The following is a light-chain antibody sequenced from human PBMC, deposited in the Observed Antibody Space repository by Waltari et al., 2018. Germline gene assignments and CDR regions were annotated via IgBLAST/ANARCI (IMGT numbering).Light chain of an antibody. CDR2: KAS. V-gene: IGKV1-5*03. J-gene: IGKJ1*01. Sequence: DIPMTQSPSTLSASVGDRVTITCRASQSISSWLAWYQQKPGKVPKFLIYKASTLESGVPSRFSGSGSGTEFTLTISGLQPDDFATYYCQQYYGYPRTFGQGTKVEIK. CDR3: QQYYGYPRT. CDR1: QSISSW.